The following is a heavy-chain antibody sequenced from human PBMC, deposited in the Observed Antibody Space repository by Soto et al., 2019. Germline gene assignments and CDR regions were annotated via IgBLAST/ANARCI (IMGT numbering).Heavy chain of an antibody. Sequence: SETLSLTCTVSGGSISSYYWSWIRQPPGKGLEWIGYIYYSGSTNYNPSLKSRVTISVDTSKNQFSLKLSSVTAADTAVYYCARRLSCSGGSCYSYGPWFDPWGQGTLVTVSS. CDR3: ARRLSCSGGSCYSYGPWFDP. D-gene: IGHD2-15*01. V-gene: IGHV4-59*01. J-gene: IGHJ5*02. CDR1: GGSISSYY. CDR2: IYYSGST.